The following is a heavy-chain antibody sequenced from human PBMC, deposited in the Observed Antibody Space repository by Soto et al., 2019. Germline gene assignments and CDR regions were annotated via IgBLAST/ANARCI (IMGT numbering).Heavy chain of an antibody. CDR3: ARDHWIPAGYYYGMDV. V-gene: IGHV3-53*01. J-gene: IGHJ6*02. D-gene: IGHD2-2*03. CDR1: GFTVSSNY. CDR2: IYSGGST. Sequence: GGPLRLSCAASGFTVSSNYMSWVRQAPGKGLEWVSVIYSGGSTYYADSVKGRFTISRDNSKNTLYLQMNSLRAEDTAVYYCARDHWIPAGYYYGMDVWGQGTTVTVSS.